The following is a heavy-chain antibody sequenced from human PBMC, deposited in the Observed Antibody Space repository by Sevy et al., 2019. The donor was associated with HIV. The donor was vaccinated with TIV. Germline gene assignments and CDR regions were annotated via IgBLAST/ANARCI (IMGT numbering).Heavy chain of an antibody. CDR3: AKSTAAAGFGGFDY. V-gene: IGHV3-30*02. Sequence: GGSLRLSCAASGFTFSHYGMHWVRQAPGKGLEWVTFIQYDGNNKYYADSVKGRFTISRDNSKNMFFLQMNDLRAEDTALYYCAKSTAAAGFGGFDYWGQGALVTVSS. CDR2: IQYDGNNK. J-gene: IGHJ4*02. CDR1: GFTFSHYG. D-gene: IGHD6-13*01.